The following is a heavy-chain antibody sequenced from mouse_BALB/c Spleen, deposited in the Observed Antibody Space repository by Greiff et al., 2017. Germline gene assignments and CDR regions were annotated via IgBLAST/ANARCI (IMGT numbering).Heavy chain of an antibody. J-gene: IGHJ4*01. CDR2: ISSGGSYT. Sequence: DVHLVESGGDLVKPGGSLKLSCAASGFTFSSYGMSWVRQTPDKRLEWVATISSGGSYTYYPDSVKGRFTISRDNAKNTLYLQMSSLKSEDTAMYYCARDYYGSSNAMDYWGQGTSVTVSS. CDR3: ARDYYGSSNAMDY. CDR1: GFTFSSYG. D-gene: IGHD1-1*01. V-gene: IGHV5-6*01.